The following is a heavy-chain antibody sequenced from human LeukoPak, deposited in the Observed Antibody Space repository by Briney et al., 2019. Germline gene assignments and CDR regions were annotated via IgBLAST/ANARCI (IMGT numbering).Heavy chain of an antibody. V-gene: IGHV3-9*03. J-gene: IGHJ4*02. D-gene: IGHD3-22*01. CDR2: ISWNSGSI. Sequence: GGSLRLSCAASGFTFDDYAIHWVRQAPGKGLEWVSGISWNSGSIGYADSVKGRFTISRDNAKNSLYLQMNSLRAEDMALYYCAKDMGYDSSGFPDYWGQGTLVTVSS. CDR1: GFTFDDYA. CDR3: AKDMGYDSSGFPDY.